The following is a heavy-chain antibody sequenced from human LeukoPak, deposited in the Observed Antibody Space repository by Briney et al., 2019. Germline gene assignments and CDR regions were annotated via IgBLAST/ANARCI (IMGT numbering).Heavy chain of an antibody. Sequence: PGGSLRLSCADSGFTFGRYWMHWVRQAPGKGLVWVSHITTDGSGTSYADSVKGRFTISRDNAKNTLYLQMNSLRAEDTAVYYCAKDVGWFGELYYYYYGMDVWGQGTTVTVSS. CDR1: GFTFGRYW. J-gene: IGHJ6*02. CDR2: ITTDGSGT. CDR3: AKDVGWFGELYYYYYGMDV. V-gene: IGHV3-74*01. D-gene: IGHD3-10*01.